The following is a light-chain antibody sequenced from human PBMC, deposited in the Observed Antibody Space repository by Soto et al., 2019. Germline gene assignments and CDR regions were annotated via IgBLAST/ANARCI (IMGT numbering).Light chain of an antibody. V-gene: IGKV3-15*01. CDR2: DAS. CDR1: ESVNDN. CDR3: QHYYRWPLT. J-gene: IGKJ4*01. Sequence: ETVMTQSPATLSVSPGERVTLSCWASESVNDNLAWYHQKPGQTPRLLIYDASTRAAGIPASFSGSGSGTELTLTISSLQSEDFGVYYCQHYYRWPLTFGGGTKVEIK.